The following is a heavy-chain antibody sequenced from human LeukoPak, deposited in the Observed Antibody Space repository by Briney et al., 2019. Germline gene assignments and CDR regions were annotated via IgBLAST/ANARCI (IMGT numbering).Heavy chain of an antibody. CDR1: GYTFTSYD. D-gene: IGHD3-22*01. J-gene: IGHJ3*02. CDR3: ARRYYDSSGYYAPDDAFDI. V-gene: IGHV1-8*01. Sequence: ASVKVSCKASGYTFTSYDINWVRQATGQGLEWMGWMNPNSGNTGYAQKFRGRVTMTRNTSISTAYMELSSLRSEDTAVYYCARRYYDSSGYYAPDDAFDIWGQGTMVIVSS. CDR2: MNPNSGNT.